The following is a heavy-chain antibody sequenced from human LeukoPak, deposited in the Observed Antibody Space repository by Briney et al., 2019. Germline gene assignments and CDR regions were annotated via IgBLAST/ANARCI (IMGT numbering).Heavy chain of an antibody. CDR1: GFTFSSYW. CDR2: IKQDGSEK. CDR3: ARELTTVTTYAFDI. D-gene: IGHD4-17*01. V-gene: IGHV3-7*01. Sequence: GGSLRLSCAASGFTFSSYWMSWVRQAPGKGLEWVANIKQDGSEKYYVDSVKGRFTISRDNAKNSLYLQMNSLRAEDTAVYYCARELTTVTTYAFDIWGQGTMVTVSS. J-gene: IGHJ3*02.